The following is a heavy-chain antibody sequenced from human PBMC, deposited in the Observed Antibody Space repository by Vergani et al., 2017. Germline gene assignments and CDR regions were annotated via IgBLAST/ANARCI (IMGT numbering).Heavy chain of an antibody. J-gene: IGHJ4*02. D-gene: IGHD1-1*01. CDR3: ARHTTYSDS. CDR1: GFTFSDYY. CDR2: IYPADSDT. Sequence: PGVSLSLSCAASGFTFSDYYMSWIRQAPGKGLDWMGIIYPADSDTRYSPSFQGQVTISADKPISTAFLQWDSLKASDTALYDCARHTTYSDSWGQGTLVTVSS. V-gene: IGHV5-51*01.